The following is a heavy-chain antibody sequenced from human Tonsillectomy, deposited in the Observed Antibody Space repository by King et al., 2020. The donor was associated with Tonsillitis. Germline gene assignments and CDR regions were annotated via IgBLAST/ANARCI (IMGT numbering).Heavy chain of an antibody. D-gene: IGHD3-10*01. CDR3: ARELRLRWCGEIPPGAFDI. Sequence: VQLVESGGGLVQPGGSLRLSCAASGFIFSSYEMNGVRQAPGKGLEWGSYISSSGSTIHYADHVKGRFTISRDNAKNSLHVQMNSLRAEDTAVYYCARELRLRWCGEIPPGAFDIWGQGTMVTVSS. V-gene: IGHV3-48*03. CDR2: ISSSGSTI. J-gene: IGHJ3*02. CDR1: GFIFSSYE.